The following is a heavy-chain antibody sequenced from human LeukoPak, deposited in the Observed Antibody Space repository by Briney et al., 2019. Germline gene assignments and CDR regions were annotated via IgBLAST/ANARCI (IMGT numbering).Heavy chain of an antibody. CDR3: ARSYCSGGSCYSAFDP. J-gene: IGHJ5*02. Sequence: SETLSLTCTVSAGSILSSSYYWGWIRQPPGKGLEWIGSIHYSGTTSYNPSLKSRVTISVDTSKNQFSLKLSSVTAADTAVYYCARSYCSGGSCYSAFDPWGQGTLVTVSS. V-gene: IGHV4-39*07. CDR1: AGSILSSSYY. D-gene: IGHD2-15*01. CDR2: IHYSGTT.